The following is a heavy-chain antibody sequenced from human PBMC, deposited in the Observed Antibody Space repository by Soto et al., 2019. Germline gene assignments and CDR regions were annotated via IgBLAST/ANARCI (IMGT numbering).Heavy chain of an antibody. CDR2: IYWDDDK. Sequence: QITLKESGPTLVKPTQTLTLTCTFSGFSLSTSGVGVGWIRQPPGKALEWLALIYWDDDKRYSPSLKSRLTITKDASKNQVVLTMTNTDPVDTATYYCAHRESIAANGYYYYGMDVWGQGTTVTVSS. V-gene: IGHV2-5*02. J-gene: IGHJ6*02. D-gene: IGHD6-6*01. CDR1: GFSLSTSGVG. CDR3: AHRESIAANGYYYYGMDV.